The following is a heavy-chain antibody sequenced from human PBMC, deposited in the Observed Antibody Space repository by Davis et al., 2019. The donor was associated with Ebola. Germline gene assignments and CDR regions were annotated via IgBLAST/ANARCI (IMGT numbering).Heavy chain of an antibody. J-gene: IGHJ4*02. CDR1: GFTSSNAW. D-gene: IGHD3-9*01. V-gene: IGHV3-30-3*01. CDR2: ISYDGSNK. Sequence: GGSLRPSCAASGFTSSNAWMSWVRQAPGKGLEWVAFISYDGSNKDCADSVKGRFTIPRDNSKNTVDLQLNGLRAEDTAVYYCARLDEDDYLTGPDYWGQGTLVTVSS. CDR3: ARLDEDDYLTGPDY.